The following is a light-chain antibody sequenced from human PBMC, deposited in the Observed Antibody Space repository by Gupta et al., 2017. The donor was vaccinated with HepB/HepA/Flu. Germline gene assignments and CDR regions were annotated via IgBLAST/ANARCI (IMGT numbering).Light chain of an antibody. CDR2: GAS. CDR3: QEYGSSPWA. CDR1: QSVSSSY. Sequence: EIGLTQSPRTLSLSPGERATLSCRASQSVSSSYLAWYQQKPGQAPRLLIYGASSRATGIPDRFSGSGSGTDFTLTISRLEPEDFTVYYCQEYGSSPWAFGQGTKVEIK. J-gene: IGKJ1*01. V-gene: IGKV3-20*01.